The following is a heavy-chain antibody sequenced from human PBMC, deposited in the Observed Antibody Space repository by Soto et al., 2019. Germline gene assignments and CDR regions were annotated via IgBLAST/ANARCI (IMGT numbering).Heavy chain of an antibody. V-gene: IGHV1-2*04. J-gene: IGHJ4*02. CDR2: INPNSGGT. CDR1: GYTFTGYY. Sequence: ASVKVSCKASGYTFTGYYMHWVRQAPGQGLEWMGWINPNSGGTNYAQKFQGWVTMTRDTSISTAYMELSRLRSDDTAVYYCARAHSSSHPPFDYWGQGTLVTV. CDR3: ARAHSSSHPPFDY. D-gene: IGHD6-13*01.